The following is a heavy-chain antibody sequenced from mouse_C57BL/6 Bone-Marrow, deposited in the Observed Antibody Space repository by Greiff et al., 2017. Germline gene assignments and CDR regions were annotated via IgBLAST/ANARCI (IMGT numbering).Heavy chain of an antibody. V-gene: IGHV1-26*01. J-gene: IGHJ4*01. CDR1: GYTFTDYY. Sequence: EVQLQQSGPELVKPGASVKISCKASGYTFTDYYMNWVRQSHGKSLEWIGDINPNNGGTSYNQKFKGKATLTVDKSSSTAYMELRSLTSEDSAVXYCAEGRGYYAMDYWGQGTSVTVSS. CDR3: AEGRGYYAMDY. CDR2: INPNNGGT.